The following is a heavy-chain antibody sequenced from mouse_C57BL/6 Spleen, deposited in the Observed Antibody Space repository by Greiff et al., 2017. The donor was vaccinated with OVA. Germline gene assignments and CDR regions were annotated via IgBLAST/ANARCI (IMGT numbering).Heavy chain of an antibody. V-gene: IGHV1-64*01. Sequence: QVQLQQPGAELVKPGASVKLSCKASGYTFTSYWMHWVKQRPGQGLEWIGMIHPNSGSTNYNEKFKSKATLTVDKSSSTAYMQLSSLTYDDSAVYYCARNHYYAMDYWGQGTSVTVSS. CDR1: GYTFTSYW. J-gene: IGHJ4*01. CDR2: IHPNSGST. CDR3: ARNHYYAMDY.